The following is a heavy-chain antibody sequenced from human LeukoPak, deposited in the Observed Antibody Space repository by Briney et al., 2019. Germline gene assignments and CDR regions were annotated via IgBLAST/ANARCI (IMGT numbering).Heavy chain of an antibody. Sequence: KSGGSLRLSCAASGFTFSSYSMNWVRQAPGKGLEWVSYISGGSSIMYYADSVKGRFTISRDNAKNSLYLQMNSLRDADTAVYYCARDSYCSGGSCYSYDDAFDIWGQGTMVTVSS. J-gene: IGHJ3*02. CDR3: ARDSYCSGGSCYSYDDAFDI. CDR2: ISGGSSIM. D-gene: IGHD2-15*01. V-gene: IGHV3-48*02. CDR1: GFTFSSYS.